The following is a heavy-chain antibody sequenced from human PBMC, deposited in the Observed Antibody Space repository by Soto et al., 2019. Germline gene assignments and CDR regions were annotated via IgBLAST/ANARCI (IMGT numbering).Heavy chain of an antibody. CDR2: TYYRSKWYN. V-gene: IGHV6-1*01. CDR1: GDSVSSNSAA. J-gene: IGHJ4*02. D-gene: IGHD6-13*01. Sequence: KQSQTLSLTCAISGDSVSSNSAAWTWIRQSPSRGLEWLGRTYYRSKWYNDYAVSVKSRITINPDTSKNQFSLQLNSVTPEDTAVYYCASMSAAHDYWGQGTLVTVSS. CDR3: ASMSAAHDY.